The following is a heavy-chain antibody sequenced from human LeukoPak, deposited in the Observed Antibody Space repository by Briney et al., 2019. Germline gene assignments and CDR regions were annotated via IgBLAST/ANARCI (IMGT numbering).Heavy chain of an antibody. V-gene: IGHV3-30*02. J-gene: IGHJ4*02. CDR2: IGYDGSNK. CDR3: AKDGDSYFDF. Sequence: PGGSLRLSCAASGFTFSSYGMHWVRQAPGKGLEWVAFIGYDGSNKYYANSVKGRFTISRDISKNTLYLQMNSLRAEDTAVYYCAKDGDSYFDFWGQGTLVTVSS. CDR1: GFTFSSYG. D-gene: IGHD7-27*01.